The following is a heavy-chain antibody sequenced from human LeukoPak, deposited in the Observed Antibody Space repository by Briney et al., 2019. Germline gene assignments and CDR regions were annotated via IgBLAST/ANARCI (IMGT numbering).Heavy chain of an antibody. Sequence: PGGSLRLSCAASGFTISSYAMHWVRQAPGKGLEWVAVISYDGSNKYYADSVKGRFTISRDNSKNTLYLQMNSLGAEDTAVYYCARDLVSSSNFGRFDYWGQGTLVTVSS. CDR3: ARDLVSSSNFGRFDY. V-gene: IGHV3-30*01. J-gene: IGHJ4*02. CDR2: ISYDGSNK. CDR1: GFTISSYA. D-gene: IGHD6-6*01.